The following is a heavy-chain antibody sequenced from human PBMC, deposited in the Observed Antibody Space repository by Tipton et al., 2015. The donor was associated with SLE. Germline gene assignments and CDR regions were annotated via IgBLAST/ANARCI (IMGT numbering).Heavy chain of an antibody. J-gene: IGHJ4*02. Sequence: LRLSCTVSGGSISSSGYYWSWIRQPPGKGLEWIGEINHSGSTNYNPSLQSRVTMSVDRSQNQFSLNLNSVTAADTAVYYCARALTTVIQGIIAFDSWAQGTLVIVSS. D-gene: IGHD3-22*01. CDR2: INHSGST. CDR3: ARALTTVIQGIIAFDS. CDR1: GGSISSSGYY. V-gene: IGHV4-39*07.